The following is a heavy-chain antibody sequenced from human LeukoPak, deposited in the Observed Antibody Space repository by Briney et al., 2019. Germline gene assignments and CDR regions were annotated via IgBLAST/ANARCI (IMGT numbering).Heavy chain of an antibody. CDR3: ANLGISSSWYLFDY. CDR1: GGSFSGYY. D-gene: IGHD6-13*01. J-gene: IGHJ4*02. Sequence: SETLSLTCAVYGGSFSGYYWSWTRQPPGKGLEWIGEINHSGSTNYNPSLKSRVTISVDTTKNQFSLKLSSVTAADTAVYYCANLGISSSWYLFDYWGQGTLVTVSS. CDR2: INHSGST. V-gene: IGHV4-34*01.